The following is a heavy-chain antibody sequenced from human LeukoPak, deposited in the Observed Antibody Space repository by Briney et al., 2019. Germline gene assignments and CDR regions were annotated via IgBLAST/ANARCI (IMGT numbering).Heavy chain of an antibody. D-gene: IGHD6-6*01. CDR3: AKSGAARFDI. Sequence: GGSLRLSCAASGFTFDDYGMSWVRQAPGKGLEWVSAFSGSGGSTYYAASVKGRFTISRDNSKNTLYLQMNSLRAEDTAVYYCAKSGAARFDIWGQGTMVTVSS. J-gene: IGHJ3*02. CDR2: FSGSGGST. V-gene: IGHV3-23*01. CDR1: GFTFDDYG.